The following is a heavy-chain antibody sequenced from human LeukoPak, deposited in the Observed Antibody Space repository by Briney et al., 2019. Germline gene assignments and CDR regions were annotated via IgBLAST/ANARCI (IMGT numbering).Heavy chain of an antibody. Sequence: PGGSLRLSCAASGFTFSSYWMSWVRQAPGKGLEWVANIKQDGSEKYYVDSVKGRFTISRDNAKNTLYLQMNSLRAEDTAVYYCAKKRTPGMVRGFISDYWGQGTLVTVSS. CDR2: IKQDGSEK. CDR1: GFTFSSYW. V-gene: IGHV3-7*01. CDR3: AKKRTPGMVRGFISDY. J-gene: IGHJ4*02. D-gene: IGHD3-10*01.